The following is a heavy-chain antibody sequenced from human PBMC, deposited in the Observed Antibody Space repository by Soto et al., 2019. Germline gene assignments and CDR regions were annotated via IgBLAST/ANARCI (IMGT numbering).Heavy chain of an antibody. Sequence: GGSLRLSCAASGFTFSNAWMSWVRQAPGKGLEWVGRINSHGSSTYYADSVKGRFTISRDNAKNTLYLQMNSLRAEDTAVYYCATHLPDYWGQGTLVTVSS. V-gene: IGHV3-74*01. CDR2: INSHGSST. CDR1: GFTFSNAW. CDR3: ATHLPDY. J-gene: IGHJ4*02.